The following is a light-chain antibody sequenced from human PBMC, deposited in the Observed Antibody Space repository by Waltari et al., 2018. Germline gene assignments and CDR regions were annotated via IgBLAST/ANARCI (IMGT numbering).Light chain of an antibody. CDR1: SSNIGNTI. V-gene: IGLV1-44*01. CDR2: RND. CDR3: AAWDDSLNGHWE. Sequence: QSVLTQPPSVSGTPGQRVTISCSGSSSNIGNTIVNWYRQGPGTTPKLLIYRNDQRPSGIPDRFSGSKSGTSASLAISGLRSEDEADYFCAAWDDSLNGHWEFGGGTKLTVL. J-gene: IGLJ2*01.